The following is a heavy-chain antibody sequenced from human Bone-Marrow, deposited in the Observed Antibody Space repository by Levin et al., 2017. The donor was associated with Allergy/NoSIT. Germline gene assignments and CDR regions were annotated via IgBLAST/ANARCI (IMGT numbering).Heavy chain of an antibody. D-gene: IGHD3-10*01. CDR1: GFSLTSNGVG. CDR3: VYGSGTFGL. V-gene: IGHV2-5*02. Sequence: NESGPTLVKPTQTLTLTSTFSGFSLTSNGVGVGWIRQPPGKALEWLALIYWDDETRYTPSLKNRLTITKDNSKNQVVLTMTNMDPMDTATYYCVYGSGTFGLWGQGTLVTVSS. J-gene: IGHJ4*02. CDR2: IYWDDET.